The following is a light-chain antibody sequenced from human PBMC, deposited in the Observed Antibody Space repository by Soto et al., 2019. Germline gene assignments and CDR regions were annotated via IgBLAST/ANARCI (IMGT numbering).Light chain of an antibody. V-gene: IGLV1-44*01. Sequence: QSVLTHPRSASATPGHRVTISCSGTRSNIGSNTVNWYQLLPGTAPQLLIYSNNHRPSGVPGRFSASKSGTSASLAISGLQSEDESDYYCAAWDDSLNGYVFGSGTKVTVL. CDR3: AAWDDSLNGYV. J-gene: IGLJ1*01. CDR1: RSNIGSNT. CDR2: SNN.